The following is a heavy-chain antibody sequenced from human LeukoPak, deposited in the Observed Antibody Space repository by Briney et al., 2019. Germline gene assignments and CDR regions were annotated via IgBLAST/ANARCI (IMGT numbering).Heavy chain of an antibody. V-gene: IGHV5-51*01. J-gene: IGHJ4*02. Sequence: GESLKISCKGSGYSFTGYWIGWVRQMPGKGLEWMGIIYPGDSDTRYSPSFQGQVTISADKSISTAYLQWSSLKASDTAMYYCARHSSSSGYSFGPDYWGQGTLVTVSS. CDR3: ARHSSSSGYSFGPDY. CDR2: IYPGDSDT. D-gene: IGHD3-22*01. CDR1: GYSFTGYW.